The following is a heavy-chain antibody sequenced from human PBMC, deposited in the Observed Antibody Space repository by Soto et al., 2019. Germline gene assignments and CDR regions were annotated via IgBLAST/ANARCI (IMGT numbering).Heavy chain of an antibody. J-gene: IGHJ4*02. V-gene: IGHV3-23*01. Sequence: GSLRLSCAAAGFMFSSYGMSWVRQAPGKGLQWVATIHPSGGSAHYAESVRGRFTISRDNSRDTLYLQMNSLRAEDTAVYYCAKDPSTGHPDCSGQGALVTVSS. CDR2: IHPSGGSA. CDR1: GFMFSSYG. D-gene: IGHD3-9*01. CDR3: AKDPSTGHPDC.